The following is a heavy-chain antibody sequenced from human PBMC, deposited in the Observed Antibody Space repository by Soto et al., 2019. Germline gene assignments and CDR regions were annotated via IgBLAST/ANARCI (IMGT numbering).Heavy chain of an antibody. CDR2: ISYDGSNK. J-gene: IGHJ2*01. V-gene: IGHV3-30*18. CDR3: AKGVVHCSGGSCYPPYWYFDL. Sequence: PGGSLRLSCAASGFTFSSYAMSWVRQAPGKGLEWVAVISYDGSNKYYADSVKGRFTISRDNSKNTLYLQMNSLRAEDTAVYYCAKGVVHCSGGSCYPPYWYFDLWGRGTLVTVSS. CDR1: GFTFSSYA. D-gene: IGHD2-15*01.